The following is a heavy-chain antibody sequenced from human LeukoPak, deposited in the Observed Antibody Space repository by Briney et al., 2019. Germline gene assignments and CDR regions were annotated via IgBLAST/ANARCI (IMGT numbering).Heavy chain of an antibody. D-gene: IGHD2-21*01. CDR2: INTDGSST. Sequence: GGSLRLSCAVSGFTFSNYWMYWVRQAPGKGLEWVSRINTDGSSTTYADSVKGRFTISRDNAKNTVHLQMNSLRAEDTAVYYCARGLVGLYYYYYYMDVWGKGTTVTVSS. J-gene: IGHJ6*03. CDR3: ARGLVGLYYYYYYMDV. V-gene: IGHV3-74*01. CDR1: GFTFSNYW.